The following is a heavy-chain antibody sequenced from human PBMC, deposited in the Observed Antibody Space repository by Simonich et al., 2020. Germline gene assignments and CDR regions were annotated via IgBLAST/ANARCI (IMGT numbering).Heavy chain of an antibody. CDR3: ARARGDSSSWYFDY. CDR2: MSSSSSYI. J-gene: IGHJ4*02. V-gene: IGHV3-21*01. Sequence: EVQLVESGGGLVKPGGSLRLSCAASGFTFSSYSMNWVRQAPGKGLDWVSAMSSSSSYIYYADSVKGRFTSSRDNAKNSLYLQMNSLRAEDTAVYYCARARGDSSSWYFDYWGQGTLVTVSS. CDR1: GFTFSSYS. D-gene: IGHD6-13*01.